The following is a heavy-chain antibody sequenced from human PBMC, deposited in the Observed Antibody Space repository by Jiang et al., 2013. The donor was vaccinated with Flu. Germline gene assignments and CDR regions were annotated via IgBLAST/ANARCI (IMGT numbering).Heavy chain of an antibody. D-gene: IGHD3-3*01. CDR1: GDSISSGGHS. CDR2: IYDSGST. V-gene: IGHV4-30-2*01. CDR3: AREKREYNNGYYHYYMDV. Sequence: GLVKPLQTLSLTCAVSGDSISSGGHSWSWIRQPPGKGLAWIGYIYDSGSTYYNPSLNSRVTISVDRSRNQFSLKLSSVTAADTAVYYCAREKREYNNGYYHYYMDVWGEGTTVTVSS. J-gene: IGHJ6*03.